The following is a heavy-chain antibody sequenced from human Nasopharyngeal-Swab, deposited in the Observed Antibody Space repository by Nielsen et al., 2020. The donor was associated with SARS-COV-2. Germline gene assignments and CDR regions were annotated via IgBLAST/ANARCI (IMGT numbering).Heavy chain of an antibody. CDR1: GDSVSSRSAA. CDR3: ARARGAYGDYYYYYYTDV. J-gene: IGHJ6*03. V-gene: IGHV6-1*01. D-gene: IGHD4-17*01. CDR2: TYYRSKWYN. Sequence: PCAISGDSVSSRSAAWNWIRPSPSRGLEWLGRTYYRSKWYNDYAVSVKSRITINPDTSKNQFSLHLNSVTPEDTAVYYCARARGAYGDYYYYYYTDVWGKGTTVTVSS.